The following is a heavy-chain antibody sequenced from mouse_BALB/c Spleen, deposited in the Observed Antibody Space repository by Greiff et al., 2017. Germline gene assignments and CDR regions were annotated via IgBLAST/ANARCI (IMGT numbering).Heavy chain of an antibody. J-gene: IGHJ4*01. CDR1: GFTFSDYY. D-gene: IGHD2-1*01. CDR2: ISDGGSYT. V-gene: IGHV5-4*02. Sequence: DVMLVESGGGLVKPGGSLKLSCAASGFTFSDYYMYWVRQTPEKRLEWVATISDGGSYTYYPDSVKGRFTISRDNAKNNLYLQMSSLKSEDTAMYYCARVDGNAMDYWGQGTSVTVSS. CDR3: ARVDGNAMDY.